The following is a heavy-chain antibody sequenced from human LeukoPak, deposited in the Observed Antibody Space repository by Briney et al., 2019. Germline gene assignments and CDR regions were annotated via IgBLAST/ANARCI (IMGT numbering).Heavy chain of an antibody. CDR1: GASVSSDSHY. D-gene: IGHD2-2*01. CDR2: VDNTWST. J-gene: IGHJ6*04. Sequence: SETLSLTCTVAGASVSSDSHYWSWIRQPPGKGLELIGWVDNTWSTIYNPSLNTRLTMSVDTSKNQLSLTLTSVTPADTAVYYCALYCTSNPCNTVIRSPGAMHVWGKGTTVTVSS. CDR3: ALYCTSNPCNTVIRSPGAMHV. V-gene: IGHV4-61*01.